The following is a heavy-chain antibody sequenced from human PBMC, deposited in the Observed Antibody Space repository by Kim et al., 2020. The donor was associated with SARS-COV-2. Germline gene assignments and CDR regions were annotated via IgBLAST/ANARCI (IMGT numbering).Heavy chain of an antibody. D-gene: IGHD3-22*01. J-gene: IGHJ3*01. Sequence: TRYSQKYQGRLNITRDTSASTAYMERNSLRSEDTAVYYCAREGHEGGYLTWGQGTMVTVSS. V-gene: IGHV1-3*01. CDR3: AREGHEGGYLT. CDR2: T.